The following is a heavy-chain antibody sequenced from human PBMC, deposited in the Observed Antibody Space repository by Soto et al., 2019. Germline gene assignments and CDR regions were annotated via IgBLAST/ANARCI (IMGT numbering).Heavy chain of an antibody. CDR3: AKDLGGSNADYFDF. Sequence: EVQLLESGGGLVQPGGSLRLSCAASGFTFSSYAMSWVRQAPGKGMEWVAAISSSGGSTYYADSVKGRFTISRDNSKNTLYLQMNSLRAEDAAVYYCAKDLGGSNADYFDFWGQGTLVTGSS. CDR2: ISSSGGST. D-gene: IGHD1-26*01. J-gene: IGHJ4*02. V-gene: IGHV3-23*01. CDR1: GFTFSSYA.